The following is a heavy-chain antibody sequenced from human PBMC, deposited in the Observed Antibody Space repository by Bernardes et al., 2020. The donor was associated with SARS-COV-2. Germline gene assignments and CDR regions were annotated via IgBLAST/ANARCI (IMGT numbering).Heavy chain of an antibody. CDR2: ISGSGGST. CDR1: GFTFSSYA. V-gene: IGHV3-23*01. D-gene: IGHD2-2*01. J-gene: IGHJ4*02. CDR3: AKDCSSTSCYARSY. Sequence: GRSLRPSCAASGFTFSSYAMSWVRQSPGKGLEWVSAISGSGGSTFYADSVKGRFTISRDNSKNTLYLQMNSLRAEDKAVYYFAKDCSSTSCYARSYWGQGALVTVYS.